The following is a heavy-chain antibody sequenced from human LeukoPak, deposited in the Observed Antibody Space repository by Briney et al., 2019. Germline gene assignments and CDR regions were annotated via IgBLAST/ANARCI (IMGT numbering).Heavy chain of an antibody. CDR3: ARDPGGSGWYEYYYYYMDV. V-gene: IGHV3-48*01. D-gene: IGHD6-19*01. CDR2: ISSSSSTI. CDR1: GFTFSSYS. J-gene: IGHJ6*03. Sequence: PGGSLRLSCAASGFTFSSYSMNWVRQAPGKGLEWVSYISSSSSTIYYADSVKGRFTISRDNAKNSLYLQMNSLRAEDTAVYYCARDPGGSGWYEYYYYYMDVWGKGTTVTVSS.